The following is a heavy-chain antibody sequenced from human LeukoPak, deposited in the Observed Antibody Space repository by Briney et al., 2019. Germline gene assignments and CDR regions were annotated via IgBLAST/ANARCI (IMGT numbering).Heavy chain of an antibody. Sequence: ASVKVSCKASGYTFTGYYMHWVRQAPGQGLEWMGRINPNSGGTNYAQKFQGRVTMTRDTSISTAYMGLRSLRSEDTAVYYCVRDGEGVAISVNYWFDPWGQGTLVTVSS. D-gene: IGHD3-10*01. V-gene: IGHV1-2*06. CDR2: INPNSGGT. CDR3: VRDGEGVAISVNYWFDP. J-gene: IGHJ5*02. CDR1: GYTFTGYY.